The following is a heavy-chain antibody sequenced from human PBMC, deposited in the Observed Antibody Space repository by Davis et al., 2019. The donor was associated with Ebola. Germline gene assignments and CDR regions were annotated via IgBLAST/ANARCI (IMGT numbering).Heavy chain of an antibody. CDR3: ARHYVYDYYMGLDV. CDR2: IYTGGRT. Sequence: GESLKISCAASGFTVSTNYMSWVRRAPGKGLEWVSVIYTGGRTYYTDSVKGRFTISRDNSKNTIYLQMNSLRAEDTAVYYCARHYVYDYYMGLDVWGQGTTVTVSS. V-gene: IGHV3-66*04. D-gene: IGHD3-10*02. J-gene: IGHJ6*02. CDR1: GFTVSTNY.